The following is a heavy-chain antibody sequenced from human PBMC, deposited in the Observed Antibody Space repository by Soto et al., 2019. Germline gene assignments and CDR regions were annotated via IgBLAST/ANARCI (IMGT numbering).Heavy chain of an antibody. CDR3: ARVNYGDYYYGMDV. V-gene: IGHV4-59*01. CDR2: ISYTGSA. J-gene: IGHJ6*02. Sequence: PSETLSLTCTVSGGSINYSYWTWIRQPPGKGLEWIGYISYTGSANYNASLKSRLTISVDTSKNQFSLKISSVTAADTALYYCARVNYGDYYYGMDVWGQGTTVTVSS. CDR1: GGSINYSY. D-gene: IGHD4-17*01.